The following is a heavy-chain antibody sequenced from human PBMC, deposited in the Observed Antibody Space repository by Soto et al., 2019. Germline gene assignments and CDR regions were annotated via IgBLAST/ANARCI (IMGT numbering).Heavy chain of an antibody. Sequence: PSETLSLICTVSGASVSSGSYYWSWIRQPPGKGLECIGYIYISGGTDYNPSLKSRVTISVDTSKNQFSLRLRSVTAADTAVYYCASGAGEPDQWGQGTLVTVSS. D-gene: IGHD7-27*01. J-gene: IGHJ4*02. CDR1: GASVSSGSYY. CDR2: IYISGGT. CDR3: ASGAGEPDQ. V-gene: IGHV4-61*01.